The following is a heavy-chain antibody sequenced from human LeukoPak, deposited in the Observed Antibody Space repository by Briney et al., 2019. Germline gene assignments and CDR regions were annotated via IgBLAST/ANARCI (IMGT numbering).Heavy chain of an antibody. V-gene: IGHV3-30-3*01. CDR1: GFTFRNYV. CDR2: MLFDGSNK. Sequence: GGSLRLSCAASGFTFRNYVIHWVRQAPGKGLEWVAVMLFDGSNKYYADSVKGRFTISRDNSKNTLYLQMNSLRAEDTAVYYCVSGSYYRGFDYWGQGTLVTVSS. D-gene: IGHD3-10*01. J-gene: IGHJ4*02. CDR3: VSGSYYRGFDY.